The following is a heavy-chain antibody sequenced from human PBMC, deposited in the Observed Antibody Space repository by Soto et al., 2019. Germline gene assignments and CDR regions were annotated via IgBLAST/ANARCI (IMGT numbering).Heavy chain of an antibody. CDR2: IIPILGIA. V-gene: IGHV1-69*04. D-gene: IGHD6-6*01. CDR3: ARDLDSSSSYYYYYMDV. J-gene: IGHJ6*03. Sequence: GASVKVSCKASGGTFSSYTISWVRQAPGQGLEWMGRIIPILGIANYAQKFQGRVTITADKSTSTAYMELSSLRSEDTAVYYCARDLDSSSSYYYYYMDVWGKGTTVTVSS. CDR1: GGTFSSYT.